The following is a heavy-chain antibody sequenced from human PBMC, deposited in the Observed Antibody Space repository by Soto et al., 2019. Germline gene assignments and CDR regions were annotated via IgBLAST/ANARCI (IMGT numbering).Heavy chain of an antibody. Sequence: EVQLVESGGGLVQPGGSLRLSCAASGFNFGSYWMSWVRQAPGKGLEWLATIHMDAREKKYVDSVKGRFTMSRDNAKSSLYLQVDSLAAEDTAVYYCASDSGYGSRSSVTYYLDYWGHGALVTVSS. V-gene: IGHV3-7*01. CDR2: IHMDAREK. J-gene: IGHJ4*01. CDR3: ASDSGYGSRSSVTYYLDY. D-gene: IGHD3-10*01. CDR1: GFNFGSYW.